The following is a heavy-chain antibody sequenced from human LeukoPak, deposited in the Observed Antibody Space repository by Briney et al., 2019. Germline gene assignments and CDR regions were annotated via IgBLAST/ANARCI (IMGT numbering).Heavy chain of an antibody. CDR3: ARDGGSSFRYFDY. J-gene: IGHJ4*02. D-gene: IGHD2-2*01. V-gene: IGHV4-4*02. CDR1: GGSISNGNW. Sequence: SQTLSLTCGVSGGSISNGNWWSWVRQPPGKGLEWIGEIHRSGSTNCNPSLKSRVTISVDKSKNQFSLMLTSVTAADTAVYYCARDGGSSFRYFDYWGQGTLVTVSS. CDR2: IHRSGST.